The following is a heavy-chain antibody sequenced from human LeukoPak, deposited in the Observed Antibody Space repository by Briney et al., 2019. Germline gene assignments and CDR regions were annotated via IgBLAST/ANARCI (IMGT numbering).Heavy chain of an antibody. CDR1: GGSFGGYY. J-gene: IGHJ4*02. CDR3: ASNYDILTGPSD. Sequence: SETLSLTCAVYGGSFGGYYWSWIRQPPGKGLEWIGEINHSGSTNYNPSLKSRVTISVDTSKNQFSLKLSSVTAADTAVYYCASNYDILTGPSDWGQGTLVTVSS. V-gene: IGHV4-34*01. D-gene: IGHD3-9*01. CDR2: INHSGST.